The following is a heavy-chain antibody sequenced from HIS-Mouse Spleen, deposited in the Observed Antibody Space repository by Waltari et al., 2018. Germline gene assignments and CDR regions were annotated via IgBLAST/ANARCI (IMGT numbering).Heavy chain of an antibody. CDR3: ARASDYSNYWYFDL. Sequence: QVQLVQSGAEVKKPGASVKVSCKASGYTFTGYYMHWVRQAPGQGREWMGWINPNRGGTHYAQKFQGRVTMTRDTSISTAYMELSRLRSDDTAVYYCARASDYSNYWYFDLWGRGTLVTVSS. CDR1: GYTFTGYY. J-gene: IGHJ2*01. CDR2: INPNRGGT. D-gene: IGHD4-4*01. V-gene: IGHV1-2*02.